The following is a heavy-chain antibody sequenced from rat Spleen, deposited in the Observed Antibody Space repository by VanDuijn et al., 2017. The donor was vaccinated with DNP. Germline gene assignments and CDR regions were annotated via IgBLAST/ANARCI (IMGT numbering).Heavy chain of an antibody. CDR1: GYSITSGY. J-gene: IGHJ2*01. CDR2: ISYSGGT. V-gene: IGHV3-1*01. D-gene: IGHD1-2*01. CDR3: ARSVYYYSGYIPFDY. Sequence: QLQESGPGLVKPSQSLSLTCSVTGYSITSGYGWNWIRKFPGNKLEWLGYISYSGGTRYNPSLKSRISITRDTSKNQFFLQLNSLTTEDTATYYCARSVYYYSGYIPFDYWGQGVMVTVSS.